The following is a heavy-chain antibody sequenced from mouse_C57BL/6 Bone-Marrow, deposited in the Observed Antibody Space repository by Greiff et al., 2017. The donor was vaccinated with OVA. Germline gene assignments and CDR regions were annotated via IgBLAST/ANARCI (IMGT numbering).Heavy chain of an antibody. CDR1: GFSLTSYG. Sequence: VHLVESGPGLVQPSQSLSITCTVSGFSLTSYGVHWVRQSPGKGLEWLGVIWRGGSTDYNAAFLSRLSITKDNSKSQVFFKMNRLQADDTAIYYCAKKKEAYYSNHYAMDYWGQGTSVTVSS. D-gene: IGHD2-5*01. CDR3: AKKKEAYYSNHYAMDY. V-gene: IGHV2-5*01. J-gene: IGHJ4*01. CDR2: IWRGGST.